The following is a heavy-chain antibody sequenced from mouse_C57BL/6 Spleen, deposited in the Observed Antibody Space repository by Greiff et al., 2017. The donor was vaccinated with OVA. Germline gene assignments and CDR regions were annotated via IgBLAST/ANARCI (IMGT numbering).Heavy chain of an antibody. Sequence: EVLGVESGGGLVKPGGSLKLSCAASGFTFSSYAVSWVRQTPEKRLEWVATISDGGSYTYYPDNVKGRFTISRDNAKNNLYLQMSHLKSEDTAMYYCARDERAAQAAFAYWGQGTLVTVSA. CDR1: GFTFSSYA. D-gene: IGHD3-2*02. V-gene: IGHV5-4*01. CDR2: ISDGGSYT. J-gene: IGHJ3*01. CDR3: ARDERAAQAAFAY.